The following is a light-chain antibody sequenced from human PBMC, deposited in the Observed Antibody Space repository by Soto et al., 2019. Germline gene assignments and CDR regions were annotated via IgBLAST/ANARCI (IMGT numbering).Light chain of an antibody. CDR2: AAS. J-gene: IGKJ1*01. CDR1: QAISNY. V-gene: IGKV1-27*01. Sequence: DIQMTQSPSSLSASVGDRVTITCRASQAISNYLAWYQQKPGKVPKLLMYAASTLQSGVPSRFSGSGSGTDFTLTISGLQPEDVATYYCQKYNSAPLTFGQGTRVEIK. CDR3: QKYNSAPLT.